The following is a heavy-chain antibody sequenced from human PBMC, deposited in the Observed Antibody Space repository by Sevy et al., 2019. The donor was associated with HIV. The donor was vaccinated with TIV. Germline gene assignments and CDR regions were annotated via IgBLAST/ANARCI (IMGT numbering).Heavy chain of an antibody. V-gene: IGHV3-53*01. CDR3: ARGGYYDSSGYYIPAESPSAFDI. D-gene: IGHD3-22*01. CDR1: GFTVSSNY. J-gene: IGHJ3*02. CDR2: IYSGGST. Sequence: GGSLRLSCAASGFTVSSNYMSWVRQAPGKGLEWVSVIYSGGSTYYADSVKGRFTISRDNSKNTLYLQMNSLRAEETAVYYCARGGYYDSSGYYIPAESPSAFDIWGQGTMVTVSS.